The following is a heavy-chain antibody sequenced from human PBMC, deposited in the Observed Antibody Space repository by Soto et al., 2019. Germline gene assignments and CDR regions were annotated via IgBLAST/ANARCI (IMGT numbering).Heavy chain of an antibody. CDR2: IYWDDDK. Sequence: QITLKESGPPLVKPTQTLTLTCTFSGFSLSTSGVGVAWIRQPPGKALEWLALIYWDDDKRYRPSLETRLTVTKDTSKTQVVLSMTTMDSVDTATYSCPYLPCSGGSCYWFSYSGMDVWGQGTTVTVSS. CDR3: PYLPCSGGSCYWFSYSGMDV. D-gene: IGHD2-15*01. V-gene: IGHV2-5*02. CDR1: GFSLSTSGVG. J-gene: IGHJ6*02.